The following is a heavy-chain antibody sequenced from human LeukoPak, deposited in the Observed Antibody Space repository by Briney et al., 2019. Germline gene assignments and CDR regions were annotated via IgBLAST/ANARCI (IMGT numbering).Heavy chain of an antibody. CDR3: ARGDYYGSPKVVAA. D-gene: IGHD3-10*01. J-gene: IGHJ5*02. V-gene: IGHV1-18*01. Sequence: ASVKVSCKASGYTSTNYGISWVRQAPGQGLEWMGWIHIYRGNTNYAQKFQGRVTMTTDTSTSTAYMEVRGLRSDDTAVFYCARGDYYGSPKVVAAWGQGTLVTVSS. CDR2: IHIYRGNT. CDR1: GYTSTNYG.